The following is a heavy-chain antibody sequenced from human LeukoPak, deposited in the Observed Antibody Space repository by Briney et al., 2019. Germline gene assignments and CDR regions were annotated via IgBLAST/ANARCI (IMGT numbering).Heavy chain of an antibody. CDR1: GFTFSSYA. Sequence: GGSMRLSCAASGFTFSSYAMSWVRQAPGKGLEWVSTISGSGGSTYYADSVKGRFTISRDNSKNTLYLQMNSLRAEDTALYYCAKDHVAAGSSYWGQGTLVTVSS. CDR3: AKDHVAAGSSY. J-gene: IGHJ4*02. V-gene: IGHV3-23*01. D-gene: IGHD6-13*01. CDR2: ISGSGGST.